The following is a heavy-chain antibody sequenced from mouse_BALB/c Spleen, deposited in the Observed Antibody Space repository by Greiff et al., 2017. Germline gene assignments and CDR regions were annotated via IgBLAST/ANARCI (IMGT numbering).Heavy chain of an antibody. V-gene: IGHV1-7*01. CDR1: GYTFTSYW. J-gene: IGHJ4*01. CDR3: ASILFFAMGY. CDR2: INPSTGYT. Sequence: QVQLQQSGAELAKPGASVKMSCKASGYTFTSYWMHWVKQRPGQGLEWIGYINPSTGYTEYNQKFKDKATLTADKSSSTAYMQLSSLTSEDSAVYYCASILFFAMGYWGQGTSVTGSS.